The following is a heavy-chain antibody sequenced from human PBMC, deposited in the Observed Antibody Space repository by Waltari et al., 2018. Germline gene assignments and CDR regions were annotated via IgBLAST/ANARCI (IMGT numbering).Heavy chain of an antibody. J-gene: IGHJ4*02. D-gene: IGHD3-16*01. CDR2: TYYRSRWYN. CDR1: GDSVSTKTAA. V-gene: IGHV6-1*01. CDR3: ARDPPDGYTYFDY. Sequence: QVQLQQSGPGLVKPSQTLSLTCAISGDSVSTKTAAWNWIRQSPSRGLEWLGRTYYRSRWYNNYAVSVKSRITINQDTSKNQFSLQLSSVTPEDTAVYYCARDPPDGYTYFDYWGQGTLVTVSS.